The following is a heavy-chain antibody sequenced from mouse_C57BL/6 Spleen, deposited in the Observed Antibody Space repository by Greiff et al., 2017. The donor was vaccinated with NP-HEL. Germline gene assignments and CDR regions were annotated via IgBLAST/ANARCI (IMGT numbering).Heavy chain of an antibody. CDR1: GYAFSSSW. J-gene: IGHJ4*01. V-gene: IGHV1-82*01. CDR2: IYPGDGDT. D-gene: IGHD2-1*01. Sequence: QVQLQQSGPELVKPGASVKISCKASGYAFSSSWMNWVKQRPGQGLEWIGRIYPGDGDTNYNGKFKGKATLTADKSSSTAYMQLSILTSEDAAVYFGAREEGNPFCAKDDWGQGTSVTVSS. CDR3: AREEGNPFCAKDD.